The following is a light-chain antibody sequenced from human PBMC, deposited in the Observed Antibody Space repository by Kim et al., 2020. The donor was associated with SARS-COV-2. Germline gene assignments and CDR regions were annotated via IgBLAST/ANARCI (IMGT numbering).Light chain of an antibody. J-gene: IGKJ1*01. Sequence: AIRITQSPSSLSASIGDRVTITCRASQGISSYLAWYQQKPGKAPKLLIYAASTLQSGVPSRFSGSGSGTDFTLTISCLQSEDFATYYCQQYYSYLWTFGQGTKVDIK. CDR2: AAS. V-gene: IGKV1-8*01. CDR1: QGISSY. CDR3: QQYYSYLWT.